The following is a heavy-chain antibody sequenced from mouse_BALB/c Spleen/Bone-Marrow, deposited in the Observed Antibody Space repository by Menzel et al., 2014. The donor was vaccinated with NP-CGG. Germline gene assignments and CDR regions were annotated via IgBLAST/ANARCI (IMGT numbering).Heavy chain of an antibody. CDR1: GFTFSSYG. Sequence: EVNVVDSGGDLVKPGGSLKLSCAASGFTFSSYGMSWVRQTPDKRLEWVATISSGGSYTYYPDSVKGRFTISRDSAKNTLYLQMSSLKSEDTATYYCARPYDFGAWFAYWGQGTLVTVSA. V-gene: IGHV5-6*01. CDR3: ARPYDFGAWFAY. D-gene: IGHD2-4*01. CDR2: ISSGGSYT. J-gene: IGHJ3*01.